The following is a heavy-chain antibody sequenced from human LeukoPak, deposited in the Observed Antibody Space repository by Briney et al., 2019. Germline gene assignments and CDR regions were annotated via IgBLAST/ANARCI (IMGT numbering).Heavy chain of an antibody. CDR3: ASNNHRDGYSYGDYYFDY. CDR1: GYSISSGYY. D-gene: IGHD5-18*01. J-gene: IGHJ4*02. CDR2: IYHSGST. V-gene: IGHV4-38-2*02. Sequence: SETLSLTCTVSGYSISSGYYWGWIRQPPGKGLEWIGSIYHSGSTYYNPSLKSRVTISVDTSKNQFSLNLSSVTAADTAVYYCASNNHRDGYSYGDYYFDYWGQGTLVTVSS.